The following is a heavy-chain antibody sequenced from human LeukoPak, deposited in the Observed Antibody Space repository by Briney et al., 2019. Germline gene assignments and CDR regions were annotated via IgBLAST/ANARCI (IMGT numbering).Heavy chain of an antibody. CDR3: ARDWVFGALDDY. CDR1: GFTFSDYY. CDR2: ISSSGSTI. V-gene: IGHV3-11*01. Sequence: GGSLRLSCAASGFTFSDYYMSWLRQAPGKGLEWVSYISSSGSTIYYADSVKGRFTISRDNAKNSLYLQMNSLRAEDTAVYYCARDWVFGALDDYWGQGTLVTVSS. J-gene: IGHJ4*02. D-gene: IGHD3-3*01.